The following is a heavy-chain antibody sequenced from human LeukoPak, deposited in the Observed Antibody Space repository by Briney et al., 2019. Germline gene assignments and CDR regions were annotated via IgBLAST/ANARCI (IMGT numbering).Heavy chain of an antibody. CDR1: GFTFSSYG. CDR2: ISYDGSNK. J-gene: IGHJ4*02. V-gene: IGHV3-30*18. D-gene: IGHD2-21*01. Sequence: PGRSLRLSCAASGFTFSSYGMHWVRQAPGKGLEWVAVISYDGSNKYYADSVKGRFTISRDNSKNTPYLQMNSLRAEDTAVYYCAKDFVPGGPFRSRGLDYWGQGTLVTVSS. CDR3: AKDFVPGGPFRSRGLDY.